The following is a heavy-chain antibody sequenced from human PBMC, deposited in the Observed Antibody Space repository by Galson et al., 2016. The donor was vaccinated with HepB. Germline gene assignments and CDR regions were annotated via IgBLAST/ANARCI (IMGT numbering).Heavy chain of an antibody. CDR1: GFTFSPYA. CDR3: AGGYYGSGSYYAY. D-gene: IGHD3-10*01. Sequence: SLRLSCAASGFTFSPYAMTWVRQAPGKGLEWASVISNSGGSTYYADSVKGRFTISRDNSKNTLYLQMNSLRAEDTAVYYCAGGYYGSGSYYAYWGQGTLVTVSS. V-gene: IGHV3-23*01. J-gene: IGHJ4*02. CDR2: ISNSGGST.